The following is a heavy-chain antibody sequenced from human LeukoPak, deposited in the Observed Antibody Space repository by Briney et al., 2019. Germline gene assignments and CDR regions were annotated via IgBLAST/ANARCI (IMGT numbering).Heavy chain of an antibody. CDR2: IYTGGST. Sequence: GGSLRLSCAASGFTVSSNYMSWVRQAPGKGLEWVSVIYTGGSTYYADSVKGRFTISRDNSKNTLYLQMNSLRAEDTAVYYCARELYGDFDYWGQGTLVTVSS. V-gene: IGHV3-53*01. J-gene: IGHJ4*02. CDR1: GFTVSSNY. CDR3: ARELYGDFDY. D-gene: IGHD4-17*01.